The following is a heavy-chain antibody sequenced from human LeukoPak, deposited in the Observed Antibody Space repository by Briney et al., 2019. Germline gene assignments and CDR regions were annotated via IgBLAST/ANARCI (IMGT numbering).Heavy chain of an antibody. D-gene: IGHD3-22*01. V-gene: IGHV4-59*08. Sequence: PSQTLSLTCTLSGASIRSYYWSWIRQPPGKGLEWVAYMYYSESPNYNPSLKSRVSMSGDSHRNQFPLKLNSVTAADTAVYYCARSYDTNNRQRFDYWGQGILVTVSP. CDR1: GASIRSYY. J-gene: IGHJ4*02. CDR2: MYYSESP. CDR3: ARSYDTNNRQRFDY.